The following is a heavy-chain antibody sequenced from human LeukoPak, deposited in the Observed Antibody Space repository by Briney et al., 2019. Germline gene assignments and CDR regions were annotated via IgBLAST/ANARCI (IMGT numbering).Heavy chain of an antibody. Sequence: GASVKVSCKVSGYTLTELSMHWVRRAPGKGLEWMGGFDPEDGETIYAQKFQGRVTMTEDTSTDTAYMELSSLRSEDTAVYYCATDHYRVVGATSRTFDYWGQGTLVTVSS. CDR2: FDPEDGET. J-gene: IGHJ4*02. V-gene: IGHV1-24*01. CDR3: ATDHYRVVGATSRTFDY. CDR1: GYTLTELS. D-gene: IGHD1-26*01.